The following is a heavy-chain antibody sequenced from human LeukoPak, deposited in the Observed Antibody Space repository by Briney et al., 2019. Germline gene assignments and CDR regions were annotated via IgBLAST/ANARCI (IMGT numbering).Heavy chain of an antibody. CDR1: GFTFSSYS. CDR2: ISSSSSYI. D-gene: IGHD6-19*01. Sequence: GGSLRLSCAASGFTFSSYSMNWVRQAPGKGLEWVSSISSSSSYIYYADSVKGRFTISRDNSKNTLYLQMNSLRAEDAAVYYCAPRSVSSGEIDPWGQGTLVTVSS. CDR3: APRSVSSGEIDP. V-gene: IGHV3-21*04. J-gene: IGHJ5*02.